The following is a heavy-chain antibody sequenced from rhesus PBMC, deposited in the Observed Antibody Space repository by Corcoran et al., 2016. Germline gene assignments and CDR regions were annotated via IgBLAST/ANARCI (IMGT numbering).Heavy chain of an antibody. CDR1: GGSISDNYY. V-gene: IGHV4-143*01. CDR3: ARGGQSGYFDL. CDR2: ISGSGGNT. J-gene: IGHJ2*01. Sequence: QVQLQESGPGLVKPSETLSLPCTVSGGSISDNYYWSWLRQPPGKGLEWMGRISGSGGNTNYNPSLKSRVTISRDTSKNQFSLKLSAVTAADTAVYYCARGGQSGYFDLWGPGTPITISS. D-gene: IGHD2-39*01.